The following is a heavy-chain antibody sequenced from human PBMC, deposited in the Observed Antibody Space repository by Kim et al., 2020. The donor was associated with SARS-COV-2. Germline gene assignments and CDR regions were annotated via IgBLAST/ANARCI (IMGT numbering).Heavy chain of an antibody. D-gene: IGHD2-15*01. Sequence: GGSLRLSCAASGFTFSSYAMHWVRQAPGKGLEWVAVISYDGSNKYYADSVKGRFTISRDNSKNTLYLQMNSLRAEDTAVYYCARGKRSCYFDYWGQGTL. V-gene: IGHV3-30*04. CDR2: ISYDGSNK. CDR1: GFTFSSYA. J-gene: IGHJ4*02. CDR3: ARGKRSCYFDY.